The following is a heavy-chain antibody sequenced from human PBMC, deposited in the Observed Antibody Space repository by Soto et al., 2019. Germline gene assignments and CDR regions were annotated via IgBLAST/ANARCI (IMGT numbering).Heavy chain of an antibody. D-gene: IGHD2-2*01. CDR2: ITSSSSFI. V-gene: IGHV3-21*01. J-gene: IGHJ3*02. Sequence: GGSLRLSCAASGFSLSDYNMNWVRQAPGGGLEWVSSITSSSSFIYYADSVKGRFTMSRDNAKNSLYLQMHSLRAEDTAVYYCARVLYQLLPPYAFDIWGQGTMVTVSS. CDR3: ARVLYQLLPPYAFDI. CDR1: GFSLSDYN.